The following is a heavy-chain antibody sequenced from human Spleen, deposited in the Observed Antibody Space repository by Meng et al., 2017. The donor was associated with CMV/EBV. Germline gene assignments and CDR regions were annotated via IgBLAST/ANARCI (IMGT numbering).Heavy chain of an antibody. D-gene: IGHD6-6*01. CDR1: RFTFSNYD. Sequence: GGSLRLSCAASRFTFSNYDMHWVRQAPGKGLEWVTFIRYDGSNKYYADSVKGRFTISRDSSKNTLYLQMNSLRPEDTAVYYCAKDLSPSTAPRPPDSWGQGTLVTVSS. J-gene: IGHJ4*02. V-gene: IGHV3-30*02. CDR2: IRYDGSNK. CDR3: AKDLSPSTAPRPPDS.